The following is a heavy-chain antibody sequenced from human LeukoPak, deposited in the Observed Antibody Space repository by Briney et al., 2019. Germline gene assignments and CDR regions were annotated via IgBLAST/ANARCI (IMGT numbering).Heavy chain of an antibody. J-gene: IGHJ3*02. V-gene: IGHV4-38-2*01. D-gene: IGHD6-13*01. CDR3: ARPIAADAFAI. CDR1: GYSISSGYY. CDR2: IYHSGST. Sequence: KSSETLSLTCAVSGYSISSGYYWGWIRQPPGKGLEWIGSIYHSGSTYYNPSLKSRVTISVDTSKNQFSLKLSSVTAAYTAVYYCARPIAADAFAIWRQGTMVTVSS.